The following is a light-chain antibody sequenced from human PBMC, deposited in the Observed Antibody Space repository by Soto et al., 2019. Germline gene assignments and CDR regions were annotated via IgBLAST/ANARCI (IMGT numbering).Light chain of an antibody. CDR1: SSDVGGNNY. CDR3: CSYTGSQVV. V-gene: IGLV2-11*01. J-gene: IGLJ2*01. CDR2: DVS. Sequence: QSALTQPRSVSGSPGQSVTITCTGTSSDVGGNNYVSWYQQHAGKAPKLMIYDVSKRPSGVPDRISGSKSGNTASLTISGLQPEDEADYYCCSYTGSQVVLGGGTKVTVL.